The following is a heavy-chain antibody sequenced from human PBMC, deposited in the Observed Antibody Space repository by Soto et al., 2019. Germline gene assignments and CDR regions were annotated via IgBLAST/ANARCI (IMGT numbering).Heavy chain of an antibody. J-gene: IGHJ3*02. CDR2: IYYSGST. D-gene: IGHD3-22*01. CDR3: ARVTPDSSGPPDAFDI. Sequence: LSLTWTVSGCSISSGCDYWSWIRQPPGKGLEWIGYIYYSGSTYYNPSLKSRVTISVDTSKNQFSLKLSSVTAADTAVYYCARVTPDSSGPPDAFDIWGQGTMVTVSS. V-gene: IGHV4-30-4*01. CDR1: GCSISSGCDY.